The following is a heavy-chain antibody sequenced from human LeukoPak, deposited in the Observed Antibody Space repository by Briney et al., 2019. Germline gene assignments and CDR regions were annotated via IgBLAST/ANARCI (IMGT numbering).Heavy chain of an antibody. D-gene: IGHD3-9*01. J-gene: IGHJ4*02. CDR2: ISGSGDDT. V-gene: IGHV3-23*01. CDR1: GFTFSSYA. Sequence: VGSLRLSCAASGFTFSSYALSWVRQAPGKGLVWVSTISGSGDDTFYADSVKGRFTISRDNSKNTLYLQMDSLRAEDTAVYYCARGGYGHDWSFDYWGQETLVTVSS. CDR3: ARGGYGHDWSFDY.